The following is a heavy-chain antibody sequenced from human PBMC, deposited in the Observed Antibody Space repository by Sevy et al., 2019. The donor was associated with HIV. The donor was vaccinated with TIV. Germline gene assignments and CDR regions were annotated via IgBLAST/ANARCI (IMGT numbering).Heavy chain of an antibody. D-gene: IGHD3-3*01. V-gene: IGHV3-48*02. CDR1: GFTFSSYS. CDR2: ISSSSCTI. J-gene: IGHJ6*02. Sequence: GGSLRLSCAASGFTFSSYSMNWVRQAPGKGLEWVSYISSSSCTIYYADSVKGRFTISRDNAKNSLYLQMNSLRDEDTAVYYCARARGRRSGYYSESYYYGMDVWGQGTTVTVSS. CDR3: ARARGRRSGYYSESYYYGMDV.